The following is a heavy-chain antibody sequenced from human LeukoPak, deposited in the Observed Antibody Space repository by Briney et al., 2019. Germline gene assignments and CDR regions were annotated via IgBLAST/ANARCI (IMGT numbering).Heavy chain of an antibody. CDR2: ISGSGGSA. D-gene: IGHD4-17*01. J-gene: IGHJ4*02. V-gene: IGHV3-23*01. Sequence: PGGSLRLSCAASGFTFSDHAMSWVRQAPGKGLEWVAAISGSGGSAYSADSVKGRFTVSRGNSKNTLYLQMNSLRADDTAVYYCARHKENYGDSCLDDDWGQGTLVTVPS. CDR1: GFTFSDHA. CDR3: ARHKENYGDSCLDDD.